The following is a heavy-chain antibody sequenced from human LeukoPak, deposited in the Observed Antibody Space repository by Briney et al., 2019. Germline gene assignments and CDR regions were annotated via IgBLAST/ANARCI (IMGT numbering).Heavy chain of an antibody. D-gene: IGHD2-2*01. CDR3: AREELIVVVPAATILTGWFDP. J-gene: IGHJ5*02. CDR1: GYTFTGYY. V-gene: IGHV1-2*02. CDR2: INPNSGGT. Sequence: ASVKVSCKASGYTFTGYYMHWVRQAPGQGLECMGWINPNSGGTNYAQKFQGRVTMTRDTSISTAYMELSRLRSDDTAVYYCAREELIVVVPAATILTGWFDPWGQGTLVTVSS.